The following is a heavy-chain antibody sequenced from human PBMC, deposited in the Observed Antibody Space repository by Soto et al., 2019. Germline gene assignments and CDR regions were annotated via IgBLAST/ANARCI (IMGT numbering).Heavy chain of an antibody. CDR1: GFTFSTYW. J-gene: IGHJ4*02. V-gene: IGHV3-7*01. CDR3: ASQRRDGYFGDY. Sequence: PGGSLRLSCVGSGFTFSTYWMTWVRQAPGKGLEWVANIKQGGSEQHYVDSVKARFTISRDNPKNSLYLQMNSLRAEDTAVYYCASQRRDGYFGDYWGQGTLVTVSS. D-gene: IGHD5-12*01. CDR2: IKQGGSEQ.